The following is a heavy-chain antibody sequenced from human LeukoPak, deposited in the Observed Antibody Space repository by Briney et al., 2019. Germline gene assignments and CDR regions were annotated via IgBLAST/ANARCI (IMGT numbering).Heavy chain of an antibody. Sequence: GGSLRLSCAASGFTFSSYAMHWVRQAPGKGLEWVAVIWYDGSNKYYADSVKGRFTISRDNSKNTLYLQMNSLRAEDTAVYYCARDILYSSGWYYFDYWGQGTLVTVSS. CDR3: ARDILYSSGWYYFDY. CDR2: IWYDGSNK. V-gene: IGHV3-33*08. D-gene: IGHD6-19*01. CDR1: GFTFSSYA. J-gene: IGHJ4*02.